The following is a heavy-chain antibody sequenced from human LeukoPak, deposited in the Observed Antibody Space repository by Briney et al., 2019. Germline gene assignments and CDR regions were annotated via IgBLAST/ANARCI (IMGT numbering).Heavy chain of an antibody. Sequence: GGSLRLSCAASGFTFSSYWMSWVRQAPGKGLEWVANIKQDGSEKYYVDSVKGRFTISRDNAKNSLYLQMNSLRAEDTAVYYCARDHDYYDSSGYYYLFDYWGQGTLVTVSS. J-gene: IGHJ4*02. D-gene: IGHD3-22*01. CDR3: ARDHDYYDSSGYYYLFDY. CDR2: IKQDGSEK. V-gene: IGHV3-7*01. CDR1: GFTFSSYW.